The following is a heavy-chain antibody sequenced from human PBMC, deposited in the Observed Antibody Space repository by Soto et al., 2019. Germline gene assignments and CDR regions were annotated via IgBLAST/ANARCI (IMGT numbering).Heavy chain of an antibody. V-gene: IGHV1-46*01. CDR1: GYTFTSYY. CDR3: ARVFRARSSSWDYYYYGMGV. CDR2: INPSGGST. Sequence: ASVKVSCKASGYTFTSYYMHWVRQAPGQGLEWMGIINPSGGSTSYAQKFQGRVTMTRDTSTSTVYMELSSLRSEDTAVYYCARVFRARSSSWDYYYYGMGVRGQGTTVTVSS. D-gene: IGHD6-13*01. J-gene: IGHJ6*02.